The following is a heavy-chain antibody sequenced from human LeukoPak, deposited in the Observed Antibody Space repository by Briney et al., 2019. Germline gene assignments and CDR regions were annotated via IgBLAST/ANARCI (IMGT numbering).Heavy chain of an antibody. Sequence: SETLSLTCTVSGASISSSFWTWIRQSPGKGLEWLAYIYYTGSTNYNPSLKSRVTISVDTSKNQFSLKLSSVTAADTAVYYCATRLPRGRYFDWLSRPYYYYMDVWGKGTTVTISS. D-gene: IGHD3-9*01. CDR2: IYYTGST. CDR3: ATRLPRGRYFDWLSRPYYYYMDV. J-gene: IGHJ6*03. CDR1: GASISSSF. V-gene: IGHV4-59*12.